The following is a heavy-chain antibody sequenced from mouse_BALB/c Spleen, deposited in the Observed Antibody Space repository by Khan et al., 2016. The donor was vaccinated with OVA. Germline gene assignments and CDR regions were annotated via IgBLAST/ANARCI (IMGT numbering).Heavy chain of an antibody. J-gene: IGHJ1*01. Sequence: EVQLQESGPGLVKPSQTVYLTCTVTGISITTGNYRWSWLRPFPGNKLEWIGNIYYSGTITYNPSLTSRTTITRDTSKTRFFLEMNSLTAEDTATYYCARDYASLYWDFDVWGAGTTVTVSS. D-gene: IGHD6-2*01. CDR3: ARDYASLYWDFDV. V-gene: IGHV3-5*02. CDR2: IYYSGTI. CDR1: GISITTGNYR.